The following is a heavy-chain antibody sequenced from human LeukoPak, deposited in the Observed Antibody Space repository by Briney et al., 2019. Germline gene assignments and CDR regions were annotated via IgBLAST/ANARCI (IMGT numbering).Heavy chain of an antibody. V-gene: IGHV4-34*01. CDR2: INHSGST. Sequence: PSETLSLTCAVYGGSFSGYYWSWIRQPPGKGLEWIGEINHSGSTNYNPSLKSRVTISVDTSKNQFSLKLSSVTAADTAVYYCARRRGITMVREENWFDPWGQGTLVTVSS. CDR1: GGSFSGYY. J-gene: IGHJ5*02. D-gene: IGHD3-10*01. CDR3: ARRRGITMVREENWFDP.